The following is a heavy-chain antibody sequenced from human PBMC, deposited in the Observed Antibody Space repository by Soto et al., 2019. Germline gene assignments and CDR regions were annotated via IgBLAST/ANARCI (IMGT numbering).Heavy chain of an antibody. CDR1: GFSLTTSGVG. CDR3: ARHPYYGLGSYYFDY. D-gene: IGHD3-10*01. CDR2: IYWDDDK. J-gene: IGHJ4*02. Sequence: QITLKESGPTLVIPTQTLTLTCTFSGFSLTTSGVGVGWIRQPPGKALEWLAVIYWDDDKRYSSSLKSRLTITKDTSKNQVVLTMNNMEPVDTATYYCARHPYYGLGSYYFDYWGQGTLVTVSS. V-gene: IGHV2-5*02.